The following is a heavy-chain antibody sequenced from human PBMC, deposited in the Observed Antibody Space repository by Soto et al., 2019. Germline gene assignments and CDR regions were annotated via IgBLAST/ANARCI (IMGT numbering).Heavy chain of an antibody. CDR1: GFTFSSYW. V-gene: IGHV3-7*01. Sequence: EVQLVESGGGLVQPGGSLRLSCAASGFTFSSYWMDWVGQAPGKGLEWVANINQDGSEKHYVDSVKGRFTISRDNAKNSLYLQMSSLTAEDSALYYCSPSLDYWGQGTLVTVSS. CDR3: SPSLDY. CDR2: INQDGSEK. J-gene: IGHJ4*02.